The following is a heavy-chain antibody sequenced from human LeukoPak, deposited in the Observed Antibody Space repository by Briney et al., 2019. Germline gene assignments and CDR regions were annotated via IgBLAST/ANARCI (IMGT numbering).Heavy chain of an antibody. J-gene: IGHJ4*02. Sequence: GGSLRLSCAASGFTFSTYAINWVRQAPGRGLEWLSSISGSGTNTHNADSVRGRFTISRDNSKNTVYLQMNSLRAEDTAVYYCANGYSSGWYDYWGQGTLVTVSS. CDR1: GFTFSTYA. D-gene: IGHD6-19*01. CDR2: ISGSGTNT. CDR3: ANGYSSGWYDY. V-gene: IGHV3-23*01.